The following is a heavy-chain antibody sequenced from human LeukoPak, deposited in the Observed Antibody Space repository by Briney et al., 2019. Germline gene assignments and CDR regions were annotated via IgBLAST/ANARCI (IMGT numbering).Heavy chain of an antibody. CDR2: IYYSGST. CDR3: ARHEDYYDSSGYLGY. V-gene: IGHV4-39*01. Sequence: SETLSLTCTVSGGSISSGSYYWGWIRQPPGKGLEWIGSIYYSGSTYYNPSLKSRVTISVDTSKNQFSLKLSSVTAADTAVYYCARHEDYYDSSGYLGYWGQGTLVTVSS. J-gene: IGHJ4*02. CDR1: GGSISSGSYY. D-gene: IGHD3-22*01.